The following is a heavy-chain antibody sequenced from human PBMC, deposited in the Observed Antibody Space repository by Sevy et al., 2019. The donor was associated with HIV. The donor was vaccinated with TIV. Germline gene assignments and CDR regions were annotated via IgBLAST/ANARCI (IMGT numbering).Heavy chain of an antibody. CDR3: ARDRPTMVRGVIWFD. V-gene: IGHV1-69*13. J-gene: IGHJ4*02. CDR2: IIPIFGTA. Sequence: ASVKVSCKASGGTFSSYAISWVRQAPGQGLEWMGGIIPIFGTANYAQTFQGRVTITADESTSTAYMELSSLRSEDTAVYYCARDRPTMVRGVIWFDWGQGTLVTVSS. CDR1: GGTFSSYA. D-gene: IGHD3-10*01.